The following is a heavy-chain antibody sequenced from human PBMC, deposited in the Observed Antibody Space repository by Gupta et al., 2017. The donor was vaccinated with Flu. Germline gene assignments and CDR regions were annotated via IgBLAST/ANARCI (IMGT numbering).Heavy chain of an antibody. CDR2: VNPGGSDT. D-gene: IGHD1-1*01. CDR1: KYSFSNYW. J-gene: IGHJ4*02. V-gene: IGHV5-51*01. CDR3: ARHAFKRMLVTLEPFDY. Sequence: EVQLVQSGAEVKEPGESLKISCKGSKYSFSNYWIGWVRQTPGKGLEWMGVVNPGGSDTRYSPSFQGPVTISADRSRSTAYLQWSSLKASDTTMYYCARHAFKRMLVTLEPFDYWGQGTLVTVSS.